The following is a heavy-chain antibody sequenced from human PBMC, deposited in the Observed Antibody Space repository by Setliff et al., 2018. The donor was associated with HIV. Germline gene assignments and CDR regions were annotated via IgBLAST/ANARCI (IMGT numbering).Heavy chain of an antibody. J-gene: IGHJ6*03. Sequence: SETLSLTCTVSGGSISSSSYYWGWIRQPPGKGLEWIGEINHSGSTNYNPSLKSRVTISLDTSNKQFSLKLSSVTAADTAVYYCARGVASTLAHSTYYYYYMDVWDKGTTVTVSS. CDR1: GGSISSSSYY. CDR2: INHSGST. CDR3: ARGVASTLAHSTYYYYYMDV. D-gene: IGHD2-15*01. V-gene: IGHV4-39*07.